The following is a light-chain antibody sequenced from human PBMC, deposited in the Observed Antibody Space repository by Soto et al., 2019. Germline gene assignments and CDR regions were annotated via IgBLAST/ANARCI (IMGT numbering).Light chain of an antibody. J-gene: IGLJ3*02. CDR3: VAWDDILLGRV. V-gene: IGLV1-47*01. CDR1: SSNIEKNY. CDR2: RNT. Sequence: QSVLTQPPSASGTPGQRVTLSCSGSSSNIEKNYAYWYQQVPGSAPRVLIYRNTERPSGVPDRFSGSKSGTSAYLAISGLRSEDEAVYYCVAWDDILLGRVFGGGTKLTVL.